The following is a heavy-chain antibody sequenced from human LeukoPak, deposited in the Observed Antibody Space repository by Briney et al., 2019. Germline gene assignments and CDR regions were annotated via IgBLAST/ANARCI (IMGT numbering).Heavy chain of an antibody. CDR2: IIPIFGTA. Sequence: ASVKVSCKVSGYTLTELSMHWVRQAPGQGLEWMGGIIPIFGTANYAQKFQGRVTITTDESTSTAYMELSSLRSEDTAVYYCARGRTDYYGSGSPLNWFDPWGQGTLVTVSS. D-gene: IGHD3-10*01. CDR1: GYTLTELS. CDR3: ARGRTDYYGSGSPLNWFDP. J-gene: IGHJ5*02. V-gene: IGHV1-69*05.